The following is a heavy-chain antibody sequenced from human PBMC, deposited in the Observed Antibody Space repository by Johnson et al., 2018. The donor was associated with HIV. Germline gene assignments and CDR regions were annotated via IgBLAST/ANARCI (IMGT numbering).Heavy chain of an antibody. V-gene: IGHV3-20*04. CDR2: INWNGGST. J-gene: IGHJ3*02. Sequence: VQLVESGGGVVQPGGSLRLSCAASGFTFSSYGMHWVRQAPGKGLEWVSGINWNGGSTGYADSVKGRFTISRDNAKKSLYLQMNSLRVEDTAMYYCARANRGRNDAFDIWGQGTMVTVSS. D-gene: IGHD2-15*01. CDR1: GFTFSSYG. CDR3: ARANRGRNDAFDI.